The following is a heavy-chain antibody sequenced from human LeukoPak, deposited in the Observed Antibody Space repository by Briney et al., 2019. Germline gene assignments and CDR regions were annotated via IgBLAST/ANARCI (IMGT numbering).Heavy chain of an antibody. J-gene: IGHJ3*02. CDR1: GFTFSSYG. CDR3: AKGRSPVGYCSSTSCYKGGDAFDI. V-gene: IGHV3-30*02. D-gene: IGHD2-2*02. Sequence: GGSLRLSCAASGFTFSSYGIHWVRQAPGKGLVWVSCISFDGSDATYADSVKGRFTISRDNSKNTLYLQMNSLRAEDTAVYYCAKGRSPVGYCSSTSCYKGGDAFDIWGQGTMVTVSS. CDR2: ISFDGSDA.